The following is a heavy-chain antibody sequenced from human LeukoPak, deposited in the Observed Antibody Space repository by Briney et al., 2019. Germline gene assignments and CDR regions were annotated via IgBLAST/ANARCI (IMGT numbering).Heavy chain of an antibody. Sequence: GGSLRLSCAASGFTFDSYWMTWVRQAPGKGLEWVANIKQDGSEKFYVDSVKGRFTISRDNANNSLYLQLSSLTAEDTAVYYCARALYDGNANFNYWGQGTLVTVSS. CDR1: GFTFDSYW. CDR3: ARALYDGNANFNY. D-gene: IGHD4-23*01. J-gene: IGHJ4*02. CDR2: IKQDGSEK. V-gene: IGHV3-7*03.